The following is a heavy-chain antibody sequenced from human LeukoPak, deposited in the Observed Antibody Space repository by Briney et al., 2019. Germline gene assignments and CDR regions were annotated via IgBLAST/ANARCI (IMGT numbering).Heavy chain of an antibody. Sequence: GRSLRLSCAASGFTFSSYGMHWVRQAPGKGLEWVAVISYDGSNKYYAGSVKGRFTISRDNSKNTLYLQMNSLRAEDTAVYYCAKDSMRYCSSTSCLGRLDPWGQGTLVTVSS. J-gene: IGHJ5*02. V-gene: IGHV3-30*18. CDR1: GFTFSSYG. D-gene: IGHD2-2*01. CDR3: AKDSMRYCSSTSCLGRLDP. CDR2: ISYDGSNK.